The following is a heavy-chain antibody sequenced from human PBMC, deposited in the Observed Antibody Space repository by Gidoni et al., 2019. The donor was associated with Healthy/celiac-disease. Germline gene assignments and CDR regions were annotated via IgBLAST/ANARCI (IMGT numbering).Heavy chain of an antibody. CDR1: GFTFDDYA. J-gene: IGHJ4*02. D-gene: IGHD3-10*01. CDR2: ISWNSGSI. Sequence: EVQLVESGGGLVQPGRSLRLSCAASGFTFDDYAMHWVRQAPGKGLEWDSGISWNSGSIGYADSVKGRFTISRDNAKNSLYLQMNSLRAEDTALYYCARGMARGAEEGIFDYWGQGTLVTVSS. V-gene: IGHV3-9*01. CDR3: ARGMARGAEEGIFDY.